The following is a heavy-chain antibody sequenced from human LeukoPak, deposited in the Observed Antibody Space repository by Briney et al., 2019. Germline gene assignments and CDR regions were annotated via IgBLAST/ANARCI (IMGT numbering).Heavy chain of an antibody. CDR3: ARAKWVGTTDNWFDP. CDR1: GFTFSTHG. CDR2: VTPSGDPT. D-gene: IGHD1-1*01. Sequence: GGSLRLSCAGSGFTFSTHGMNWVRQAPGKGLEWVSGVTPSGDPTYYADSVKGRFTISRDNSKNTLYLQMNSLRAEDTAVYYCARAKWVGTTDNWFDPWGQGTLVTVSS. V-gene: IGHV3-23*01. J-gene: IGHJ5*02.